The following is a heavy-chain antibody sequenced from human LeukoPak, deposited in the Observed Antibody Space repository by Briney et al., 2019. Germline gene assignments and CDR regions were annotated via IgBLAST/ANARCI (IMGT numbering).Heavy chain of an antibody. CDR3: ARLRSYYNFFDY. V-gene: IGHV4-39*01. D-gene: IGHD1-26*01. Sequence: PSETLSLTCTDSGGSISSSSYYWGWIRQPPGKGLEWIGSIYYSGSTYYNPSLKSRVTISVDTSKNQFSLKLSSVTAADTAVYYCARLRSYYNFFDYWGQGTLVTVSS. CDR2: IYYSGST. J-gene: IGHJ4*02. CDR1: GGSISSSSYY.